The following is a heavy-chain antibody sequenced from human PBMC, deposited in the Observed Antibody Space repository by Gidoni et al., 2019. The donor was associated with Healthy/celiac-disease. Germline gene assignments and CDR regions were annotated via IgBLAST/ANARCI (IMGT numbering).Heavy chain of an antibody. CDR3: AKRPEYGDYFDY. J-gene: IGHJ4*02. CDR1: GFTFSSYC. CDR2: ISYDGSNK. D-gene: IGHD2-2*01. V-gene: IGHV3-30*18. Sequence: QVQLVESGGGVVQPGRSLSLSCAASGFTFSSYCLHWVRQAPGKGLEWVAVISYDGSNKYYADSVKGRFTISRDNSKNTLYLQINSLRAEDTAVYYCAKRPEYGDYFDYWGQGTLVTVSS.